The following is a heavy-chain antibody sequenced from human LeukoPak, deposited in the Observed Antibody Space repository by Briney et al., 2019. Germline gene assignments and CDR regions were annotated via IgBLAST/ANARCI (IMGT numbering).Heavy chain of an antibody. D-gene: IGHD3-10*01. J-gene: IGHJ4*02. CDR1: GFTASSNY. CDR2: IYSGGST. Sequence: PGGSLRLSCAASGFTASSNYMSWVRQAPGKGLEWVSVIYSGGSTYYADSVKGRFTISRDNSKNTLYPQMNSLRAEDTAVYYCAREKESSFDYWGQGTLVTVSS. CDR3: AREKESSFDY. V-gene: IGHV3-53*01.